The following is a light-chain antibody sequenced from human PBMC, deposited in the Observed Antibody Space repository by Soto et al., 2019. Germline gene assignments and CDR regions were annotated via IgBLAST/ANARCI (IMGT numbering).Light chain of an antibody. V-gene: IGLV1-47*01. J-gene: IGLJ1*01. CDR2: RNN. CDR3: AAWDDSLSGQV. CDR1: SSNIGSNY. Sequence: QPVLTQPPSASGTPGQRVTISCSGSSSNIGSNYVYWYQQLPGTAPKLLIYRNNQRPSGVPDRFSGSKSGTSASLAISGLRSEDEADYYCAAWDDSLSGQVFGTGTKPTVL.